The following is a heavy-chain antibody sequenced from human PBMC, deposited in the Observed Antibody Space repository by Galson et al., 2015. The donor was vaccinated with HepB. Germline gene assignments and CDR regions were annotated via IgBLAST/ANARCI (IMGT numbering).Heavy chain of an antibody. V-gene: IGHV7-4-1*02. CDR1: GYTFTSYA. CDR3: ARTTTIFGVGYYYYYMDV. D-gene: IGHD3-3*01. Sequence: SVKVSCKASGYTFTSYAMNWVRQAPGQGLEWMGWINTNTGNPTYAQGFTGRFVFSLDTSVSTAYLQISSLKAEDTAVYYCARTTTIFGVGYYYYYMDVWGKGTTVTVSS. J-gene: IGHJ6*03. CDR2: INTNTGNP.